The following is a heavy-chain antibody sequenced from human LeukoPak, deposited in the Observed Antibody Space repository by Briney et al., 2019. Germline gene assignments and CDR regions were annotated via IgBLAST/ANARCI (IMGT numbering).Heavy chain of an antibody. J-gene: IGHJ4*02. CDR1: GFTFSSYW. V-gene: IGHV3-74*01. D-gene: IGHD3-16*01. CDR2: IKTDGSIT. Sequence: GGSLRLSCEASGFTFSSYWMHWVRQAPGKGLVWVSRIKTDGSITNYADSVKGRFTISRDNAKNSLYLQMNSLRAEDTAVYYCARVRGDRVDGGYYFDYWGRGTLVTVSS. CDR3: ARVRGDRVDGGYYFDY.